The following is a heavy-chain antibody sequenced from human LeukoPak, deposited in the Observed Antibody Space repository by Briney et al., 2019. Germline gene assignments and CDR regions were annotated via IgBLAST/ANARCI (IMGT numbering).Heavy chain of an antibody. D-gene: IGHD3-10*01. CDR1: GGSVSNTDYY. Sequence: KTSETLSLTCTVSGGSVSNTDYYWSWIRQPPGKGLEWIGYIYYSGSTYYNPSLKSRVTISVDTSKNQFSLKLSSVTAADTAVYYCARASVWFGDEGERPFDYWGQGTLVTVSS. J-gene: IGHJ4*02. CDR2: IYYSGST. CDR3: ARASVWFGDEGERPFDY. V-gene: IGHV4-31*03.